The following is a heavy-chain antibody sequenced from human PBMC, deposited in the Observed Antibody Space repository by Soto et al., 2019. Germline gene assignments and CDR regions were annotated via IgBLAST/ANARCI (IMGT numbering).Heavy chain of an antibody. V-gene: IGHV1-18*01. Sequence: QVQLVQSGAEVKKPGASVKVSCKASGFTFTNYGISWVRQAPGQGLEWMGWITAYNGNTNCAQKLQGRVTMTTDTATSTAYSELRSRRAHDTAVYYGARGGSGRYTDDWGQGTLVTVSS. CDR3: ARGGSGRYTDD. J-gene: IGHJ4*02. CDR2: ITAYNGNT. D-gene: IGHD6-13*01. CDR1: GFTFTNYG.